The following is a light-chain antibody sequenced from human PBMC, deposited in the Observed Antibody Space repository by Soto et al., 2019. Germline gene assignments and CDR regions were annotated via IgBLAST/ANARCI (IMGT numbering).Light chain of an antibody. Sequence: EIVLTQSPATLSLSPGERATLSCRASPSVPNYLAWYQQKPGQAPRLLIYDASNRATGIPARFSGSGSGTDFTLTISSLEPEDFAVYYCQQRYNWPSLTFGGGTKVEIK. CDR3: QQRYNWPSLT. CDR2: DAS. V-gene: IGKV3-11*01. CDR1: PSVPNY. J-gene: IGKJ4*01.